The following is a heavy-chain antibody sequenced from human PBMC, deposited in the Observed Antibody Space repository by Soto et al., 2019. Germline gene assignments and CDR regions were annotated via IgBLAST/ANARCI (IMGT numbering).Heavy chain of an antibody. J-gene: IGHJ4*02. CDR3: ARDYCSSTSCYSGY. D-gene: IGHD2-2*02. CDR1: GGTFSSYT. CDR2: IIPILGIA. V-gene: IGHV1-69*08. Sequence: QAQLVQSGAEVKKPWSSVKVSCKASGGTFSSYTISWVRQAPGQGLEWMGRIIPILGIANYAQKFQGRVTITADKSTSTAYMELSSLRSEDTAVYYCARDYCSSTSCYSGYWGQGTLVTVSS.